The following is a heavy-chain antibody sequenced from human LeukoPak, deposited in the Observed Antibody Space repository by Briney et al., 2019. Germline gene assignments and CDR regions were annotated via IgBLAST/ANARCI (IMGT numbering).Heavy chain of an antibody. J-gene: IGHJ3*02. Sequence: SGPTLVKPTQTLTLTCTFSGFSLSTSGVGVGWIRQPPGKALEWLALIYWDDDKRYSPSLKSRLTITKDTSKNQVVLTMTNMDPVDTATYYCAHRATTVRPGPFHAFDIWGQGTMVTVSS. D-gene: IGHD4-17*01. V-gene: IGHV2-5*02. CDR1: GFSLSTSGVG. CDR2: IYWDDDK. CDR3: AHRATTVRPGPFHAFDI.